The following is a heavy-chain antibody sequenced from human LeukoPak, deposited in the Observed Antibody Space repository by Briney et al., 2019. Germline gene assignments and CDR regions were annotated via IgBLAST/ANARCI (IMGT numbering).Heavy chain of an antibody. CDR2: IYYSGSGST. D-gene: IGHD5-12*01. V-gene: IGHV4-59*08. Sequence: PSETLSLTCAVSGVSMSSYYWSWVRLPPGEGLEWIGYIYYSGSGSTKYNPSLKSRVTISLNTSKNQFSLKLSSVTATDTAVYYCARGVGGYPFDQWGQGTLVTVSS. CDR3: ARGVGGYPFDQ. CDR1: GVSMSSYY. J-gene: IGHJ4*02.